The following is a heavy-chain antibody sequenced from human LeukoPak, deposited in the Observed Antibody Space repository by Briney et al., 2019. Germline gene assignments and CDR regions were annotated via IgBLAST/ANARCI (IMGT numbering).Heavy chain of an antibody. J-gene: IGHJ4*02. V-gene: IGHV1-46*01. CDR1: GYTFTSYY. D-gene: IGHD3-22*01. Sequence: GASVKVSCKASGYTFTSYYMHWARQAPGQGLEWMGIINPSGGSTSYAQKFQGRVTMTEDTSTDTAYMELSSLRSEDTAVYYCATIDGHYDSSGYWGQGTLVIVSS. CDR2: INPSGGST. CDR3: ATIDGHYDSSGY.